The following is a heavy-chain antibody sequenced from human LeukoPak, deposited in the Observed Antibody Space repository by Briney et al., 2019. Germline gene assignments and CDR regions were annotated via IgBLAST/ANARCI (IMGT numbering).Heavy chain of an antibody. Sequence: ASVKVSCKASGYTFTGYYMHWVRQAPGQGLEWMGWINPNSGGTNYAQKFQGRVTITRDTSISTAYMELSRLRSDDTAVYYCARDNSVRDAAWWFNPWGQGTLVTVSS. J-gene: IGHJ5*02. CDR2: INPNSGGT. V-gene: IGHV1-2*02. CDR1: GYTFTGYY. D-gene: IGHD5-24*01. CDR3: ARDNSVRDAAWWFNP.